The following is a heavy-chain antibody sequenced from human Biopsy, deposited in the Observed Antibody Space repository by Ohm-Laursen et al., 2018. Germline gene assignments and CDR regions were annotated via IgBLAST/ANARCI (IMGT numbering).Heavy chain of an antibody. CDR1: GGSISGYH. CDR3: ARMPHFDY. V-gene: IGHV4-59*01. Sequence: GTLSLTRTVSGGSISGYHWSWIRKSPGKGLEWLAYISYTGGITSNPSLNGRATMSLDTSKNQFPLRLIYVTAADTAVYYCARMPHFDYWGQGILVTVSS. D-gene: IGHD2-2*01. J-gene: IGHJ4*02. CDR2: ISYTGGI.